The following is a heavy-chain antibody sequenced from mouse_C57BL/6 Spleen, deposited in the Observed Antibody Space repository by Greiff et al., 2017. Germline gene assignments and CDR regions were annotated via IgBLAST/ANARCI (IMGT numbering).Heavy chain of an antibody. J-gene: IGHJ1*03. D-gene: IGHD1-1*01. CDR2: IYPGDGDT. Sequence: VKLMESGAELVKPGASVKISCKASGYAFSSYWMNWVKQRPGKGLEWIGQIYPGDGDTNYNGKFKGKATLTADKSSSTAYMQLSSLTSEDSAVYFCARARVYYGSSGWYFDVWGTGTTVTVSS. V-gene: IGHV1-80*01. CDR3: ARARVYYGSSGWYFDV. CDR1: GYAFSSYW.